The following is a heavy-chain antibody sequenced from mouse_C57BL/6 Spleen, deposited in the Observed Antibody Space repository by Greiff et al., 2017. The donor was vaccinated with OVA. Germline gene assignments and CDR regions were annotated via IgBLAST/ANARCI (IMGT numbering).Heavy chain of an antibody. CDR2: ISSGSSTI. CDR3: AREAIYYGYGFAY. CDR1: GFTFSDYG. D-gene: IGHD2-2*01. V-gene: IGHV5-17*01. Sequence: EVKVEESGGGLVKPGGSLKLSCAASGFTFSDYGMHWVRQAPEKGLEWVAYISSGSSTIYYADTVKGRFTISRDNAKNTLFLQMTSLRSEDTAMYYCAREAIYYGYGFAYWGQGTLVTVSA. J-gene: IGHJ3*01.